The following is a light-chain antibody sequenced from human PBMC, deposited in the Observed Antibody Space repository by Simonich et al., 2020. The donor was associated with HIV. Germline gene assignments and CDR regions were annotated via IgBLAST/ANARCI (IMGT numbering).Light chain of an antibody. V-gene: IGKV4-1*01. CDR3: QQYNLGLT. Sequence: DIVMTQSPDSLAVSLVERATINCKSSRNILYNSNNKNYLAWYQQKPGQPPNLLIYWASTRESGVPDRFSASGSGTDFTLTISSLQAEDVAVYYCQQYNLGLTFGGGTKVEIK. CDR2: WAS. CDR1: RNILYNSNNKNY. J-gene: IGKJ4*01.